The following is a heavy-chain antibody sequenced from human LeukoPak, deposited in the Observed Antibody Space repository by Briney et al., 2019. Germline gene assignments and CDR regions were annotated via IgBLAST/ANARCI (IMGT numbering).Heavy chain of an antibody. J-gene: IGHJ6*03. CDR2: INPSGGST. D-gene: IGHD2-15*01. Sequence: ASVKVSCKASGYTFTSYYMHWVRQAPGQGLEWMGIINPSGGSTSYAQKFQGRVTMTTDTSTRTAYMELRSLRSDDTAVYYCARTTEGYCRGRSCYSYYYYMDVWGKGTTVTVSS. CDR3: ARTTEGYCRGRSCYSYYYYMDV. CDR1: GYTFTSYY. V-gene: IGHV1-46*01.